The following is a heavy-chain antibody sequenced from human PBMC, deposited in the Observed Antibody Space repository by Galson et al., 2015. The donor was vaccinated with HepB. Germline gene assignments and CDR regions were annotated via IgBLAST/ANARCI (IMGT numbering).Heavy chain of an antibody. CDR2: INTNTGNP. V-gene: IGHV7-4-1*02. J-gene: IGHJ6*02. CDR3: ARDLVPAAISFGFTYGMDV. Sequence: SVKVSCKASGYTFTSYAMNWVRQASGQGLEWMGWINTNTGNPTYAQGFTGRFVFSLDTSVSTAYLQISSLKAEDTAVYYCARDLVPAAISFGFTYGMDVWGQGTTVTVSS. D-gene: IGHD2-2*01. CDR1: GYTFTSYA.